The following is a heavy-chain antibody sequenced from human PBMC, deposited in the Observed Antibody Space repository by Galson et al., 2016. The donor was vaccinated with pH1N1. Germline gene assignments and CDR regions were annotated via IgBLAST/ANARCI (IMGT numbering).Heavy chain of an antibody. J-gene: IGHJ6*02. CDR3: ARSTGYHPLYYYSGMDV. V-gene: IGHV4-34*01. CDR2: INHTGET. CDR1: GGSLNNYY. D-gene: IGHD3-9*01. Sequence: ETLSLTCGVFGGSLNNYYWIWIRQSPGKGLEWIGEINHTGETKKNPSLKSRVIISIDKSKNQISLNLSSVTAADTGLYYCARSTGYHPLYYYSGMDVWGQGITVVVSS.